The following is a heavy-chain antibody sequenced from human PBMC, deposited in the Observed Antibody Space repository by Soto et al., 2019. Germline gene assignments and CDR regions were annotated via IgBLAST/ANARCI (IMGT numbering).Heavy chain of an antibody. D-gene: IGHD5-12*01. V-gene: IGHV1-18*01. CDR2: LSTYNGNT. CDR1: GYTFASSG. Sequence: QVQLVQSGAEVKKPGASVKVSCEASGYTFASSGITWMRQAPGQGLEWMGWLSTYNGNTKYAQKFQGRLTVTTDTSTNTAYMELTSLTSDDTAVYYFARGGSSGQRYLDYWGQGTLVTVSS. CDR3: ARGGSSGQRYLDY. J-gene: IGHJ4*02.